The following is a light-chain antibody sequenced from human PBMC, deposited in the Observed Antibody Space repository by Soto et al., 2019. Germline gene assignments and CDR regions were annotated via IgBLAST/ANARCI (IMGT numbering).Light chain of an antibody. CDR2: DVS. CDR3: QQRSNWPWT. Sequence: EIVLTQSPGTLTLSPGERATLSCRASQTVSSNSLAWYQQKAGQAPRVLIFDVSTRATGIPDRFSGSGSGTDFTLTISRLEPEDFAVYYCQQRSNWPWTFGQGTKVDIK. J-gene: IGKJ1*01. V-gene: IGKV3D-20*02. CDR1: QTVSSNS.